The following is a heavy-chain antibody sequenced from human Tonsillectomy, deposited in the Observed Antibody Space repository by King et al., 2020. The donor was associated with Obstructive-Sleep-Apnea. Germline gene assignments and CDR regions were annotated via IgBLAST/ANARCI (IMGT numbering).Heavy chain of an antibody. CDR2: IYYSGST. D-gene: IGHD6-13*01. Sequence: LQLQESGPGLVKPSETLSLTCTVSGGSISSSSYYWGWIRQPPGKGLEWIGCIYYSGSTYYNPSLKSRVTISVDTSKNQFSLKLSSVTAADTAVYYCARDYLLIAAAGTIWFDPWGQGTLVTVSS. CDR3: ARDYLLIAAAGTIWFDP. CDR1: GGSISSSSYY. J-gene: IGHJ5*02. V-gene: IGHV4-39*07.